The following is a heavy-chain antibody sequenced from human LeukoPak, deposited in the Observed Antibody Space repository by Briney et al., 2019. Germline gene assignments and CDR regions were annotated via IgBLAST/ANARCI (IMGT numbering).Heavy chain of an antibody. Sequence: PGGSLRLSCAASGFTFSDYYMSWIRQAPGKGLEWVSYISSSGSTIYYADSVKGRFTTSRDNAKNSLYLQMNSLRAEDTATYYRARGLPATLLDYWGQGTLVTVSS. D-gene: IGHD2-2*01. CDR2: ISSSGSTI. CDR1: GFTFSDYY. CDR3: ARGLPATLLDY. V-gene: IGHV3-11*01. J-gene: IGHJ4*02.